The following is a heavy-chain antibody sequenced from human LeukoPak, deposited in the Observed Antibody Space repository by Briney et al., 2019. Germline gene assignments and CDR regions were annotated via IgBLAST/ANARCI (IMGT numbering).Heavy chain of an antibody. CDR3: AKGERIAAAGKWFGY. CDR2: ISGSGGST. Sequence: GGSLRLSCAASGFTFSSYGMHWVRQAPGNGLEWVSAISGSGGSTYYADSVKGRFTISRDNSKNTLYLQMNSLRAEDTAVYYCAKGERIAAAGKWFGYWGQGTLVTVSS. V-gene: IGHV3-23*01. D-gene: IGHD6-13*01. J-gene: IGHJ4*02. CDR1: GFTFSSYG.